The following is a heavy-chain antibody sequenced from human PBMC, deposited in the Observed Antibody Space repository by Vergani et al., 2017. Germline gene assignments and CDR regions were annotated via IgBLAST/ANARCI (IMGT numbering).Heavy chain of an antibody. CDR3: ARRGGGGSIVGEXGAY. CDR1: GFTFSSYA. V-gene: IGHV3-23*01. CDR2: ISGSGGST. D-gene: IGHD1-26*01. J-gene: IGHJ4*02. Sequence: EVQLLESGGGLVQPGGSLRLSCAASGFTFSSYAMSWVRQAPGKGLEWVSAISGSGGSTYYADSVKGRFTISRDNSKNTLYLQMNSLRAEDTAVYYCARRGGGGSIVGEXGAYWGQGTLVTVSS.